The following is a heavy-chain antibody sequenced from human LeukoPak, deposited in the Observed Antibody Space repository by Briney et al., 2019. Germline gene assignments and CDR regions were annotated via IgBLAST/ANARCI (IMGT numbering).Heavy chain of an antibody. D-gene: IGHD3-10*01. V-gene: IGHV3-23*01. CDR1: GFTFNYYG. J-gene: IGHJ4*02. Sequence: GGSLRLSCAASGFTFNYYGMHWVRQAPGKGLEWVSGISPSGDITYYADSVKGRFTISRDNSKNTLYLEVISLTAEDTAVYYCAKDDAWLRFGEWSQGTLVTVSS. CDR2: ISPSGDIT. CDR3: AKDDAWLRFGE.